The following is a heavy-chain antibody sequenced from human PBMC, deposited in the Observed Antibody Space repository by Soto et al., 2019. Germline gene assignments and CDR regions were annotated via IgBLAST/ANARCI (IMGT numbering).Heavy chain of an antibody. CDR3: ARTDFWSGMDV. V-gene: IGHV3-74*01. CDR2: INSDGSTT. Sequence: EVQLVESGGGLLQPGGSLRLSCAASGFTFSNYWMNWVRQAPGKGLVWVSRINSDGSTTYYADSVKGRFTISRDNAKNTLHLQMTSLRADDTAVYYCARTDFWSGMDVWGQGTTVTVSS. J-gene: IGHJ6*02. D-gene: IGHD3-3*01. CDR1: GFTFSNYW.